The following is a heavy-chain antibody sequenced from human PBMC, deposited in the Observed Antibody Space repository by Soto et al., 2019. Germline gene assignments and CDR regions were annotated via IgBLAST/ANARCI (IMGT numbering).Heavy chain of an antibody. CDR3: SRRSGYSYGTGGTYNWFDP. D-gene: IGHD5-18*01. CDR1: GWSFSGYY. Sequence: SETQSLTCAVYGWSFSGYYWSWIRQPPGKGLEWIGEIKHSGSTNYNPSLKSRVTISVDTSRNKFSQKLSSVTAADTAVYYCSRRSGYSYGTGGTYNWFDPWGQGTLVTVSS. J-gene: IGHJ5*02. V-gene: IGHV4-34*01. CDR2: IKHSGST.